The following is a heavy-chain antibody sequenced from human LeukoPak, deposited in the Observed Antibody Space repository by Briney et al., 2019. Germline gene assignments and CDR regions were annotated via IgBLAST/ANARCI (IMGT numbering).Heavy chain of an antibody. J-gene: IGHJ4*02. Sequence: GGSLRLSCAASGFTVSSNYMSWVRQAPGKGLEWVSVIYSGGSTYYADSVKGRFTISRDNSKNTLYLQMNSLRAEDTAVYYCARARMGDYGSGSYFLDYWGQGTLDTVSS. CDR1: GFTVSSNY. CDR2: IYSGGST. V-gene: IGHV3-53*01. CDR3: ARARMGDYGSGSYFLDY. D-gene: IGHD3-10*01.